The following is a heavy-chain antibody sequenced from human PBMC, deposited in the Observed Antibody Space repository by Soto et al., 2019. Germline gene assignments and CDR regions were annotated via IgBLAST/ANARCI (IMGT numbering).Heavy chain of an antibody. D-gene: IGHD3-3*01. V-gene: IGHV1-3*01. Sequence: ASVKVSCKGSGYTFASNAIHWLRQAPGQRPEWMGWTSAGNRQTDYSQNFQGRVSITRDTSAGTAYMELSSLRSEDTAVYYCARDGTTYYDFWSGLVPYYYGMDVWGQGTTVTVSS. J-gene: IGHJ6*02. CDR1: GYTFASNA. CDR3: ARDGTTYYDFWSGLVPYYYGMDV. CDR2: TSAGNRQT.